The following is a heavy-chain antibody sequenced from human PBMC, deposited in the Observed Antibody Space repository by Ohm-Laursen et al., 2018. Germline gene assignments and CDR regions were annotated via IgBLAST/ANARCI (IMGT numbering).Heavy chain of an antibody. CDR2: IKEDGSET. J-gene: IGHJ4*02. CDR1: GFSFSSYW. Sequence: SLRLSCTASGFSFSSYWMNWVRQAPGRGLEWVASIKEDGSETYSVDSVKGRFTISRDNAKNSLHLQMNSLRVEDTAVYYCARGPSTGGEGFLDYWGQGTLVTVSS. CDR3: ARGPSTGGEGFLDY. D-gene: IGHD3-16*01. V-gene: IGHV3-7*01.